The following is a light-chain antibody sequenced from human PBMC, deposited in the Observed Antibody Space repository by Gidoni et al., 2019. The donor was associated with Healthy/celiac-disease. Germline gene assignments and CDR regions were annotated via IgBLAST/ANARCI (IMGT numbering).Light chain of an antibody. CDR2: AAS. CDR1: QSISSY. CDR3: QQSYSTPPYT. J-gene: IGKJ2*01. Sequence: DIQMTQSPSSLSASVGDRVTITRRASQSISSYLNWYQQKPGKAPKLLIYAASSLQSGVPSRFSGSGSGTDFTLTISSLQPEDFATYYCQQSYSTPPYTFGQETKLGIK. V-gene: IGKV1-39*01.